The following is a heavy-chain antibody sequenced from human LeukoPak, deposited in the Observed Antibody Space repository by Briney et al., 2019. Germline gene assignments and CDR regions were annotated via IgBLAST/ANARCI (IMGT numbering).Heavy chain of an antibody. J-gene: IGHJ4*02. CDR3: ARGGPIDY. CDR2: INSDGSTT. CDR1: GFTFSSNW. V-gene: IGHV3-74*01. Sequence: GGSLRLSCAASGFTFSSNWMYWVCQAPGKGLVWVSRINSDGSTTSYVDSVKGRFTISRDNAKSTLYLQMNSLRAEDTAVYYCARGGPIDYWGQGTLVTVSS.